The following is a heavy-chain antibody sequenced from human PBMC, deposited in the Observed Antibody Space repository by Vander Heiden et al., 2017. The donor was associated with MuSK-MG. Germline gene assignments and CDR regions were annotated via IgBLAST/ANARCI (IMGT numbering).Heavy chain of an antibody. CDR1: GFTFRSYG. J-gene: IGHJ4*02. D-gene: IGHD6-6*01. CDR3: ARDHSGTSLKQLGPNDY. CDR2: IKQDGSEK. Sequence: EVQLVESGGGLVQPGGSLRLSCAASGFTFRSYGMSWVRQAPGKGLEWVANIKQDGSEKYYVDSVKGRFTISRDNAKNSLYLQMNSLRAEDTAVYYCARDHSGTSLKQLGPNDYWGQGTLVTVSS. V-gene: IGHV3-7*01.